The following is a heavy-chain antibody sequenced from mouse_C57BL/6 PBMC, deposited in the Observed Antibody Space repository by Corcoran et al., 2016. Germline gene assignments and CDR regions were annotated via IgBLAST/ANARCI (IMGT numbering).Heavy chain of an antibody. D-gene: IGHD1-1*01. Sequence: EVQLQQSGPVLVKPGASVKMSCKASGYTFTDYYMNWVKQSHGKSLEWIGVINPYNGGTSYNQKFKGKATLTVDKSSSTAYMELNSLTSEDSAVYYCAILLRHMDYWGQGTSVTVSS. CDR1: GYTFTDYY. J-gene: IGHJ4*01. V-gene: IGHV1-19*01. CDR3: AILLRHMDY. CDR2: INPYNGGT.